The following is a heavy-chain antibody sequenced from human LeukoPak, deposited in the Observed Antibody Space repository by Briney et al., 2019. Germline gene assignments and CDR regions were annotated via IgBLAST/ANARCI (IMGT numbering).Heavy chain of an antibody. CDR1: GFTFSNNW. V-gene: IGHV3-7*01. Sequence: GGSLRLSCAASGFTFSNNWMAWVRQSPGKGPELVAHINHDGSHTGYVDSVKGRFTISRDSPKHSLYLQLNSPRAEDTAMYYCAKYLSRAFDCWGQGSLITVSS. D-gene: IGHD2/OR15-2a*01. J-gene: IGHJ4*02. CDR3: AKYLSRAFDC. CDR2: INHDGSHT.